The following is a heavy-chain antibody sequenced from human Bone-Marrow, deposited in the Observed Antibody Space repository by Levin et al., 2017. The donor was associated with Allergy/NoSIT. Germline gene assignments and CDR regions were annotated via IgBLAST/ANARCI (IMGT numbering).Heavy chain of an antibody. V-gene: IGHV1-2*02. D-gene: IGHD2-15*01. CDR2: INPNSGGT. J-gene: IGHJ5*02. CDR3: ARDRRAGGSCCVNHNWFDP. CDR1: GYTFTGYY. Sequence: EASVKVSCKASGYTFTGYYMHWVRQAPGQGLEWMGWINPNSGGTNYAQKFQGRVTMTRDTSISTAYMELSRLRSDDTAVYYCARDRRAGGSCCVNHNWFDPWGQGTLVTVSS.